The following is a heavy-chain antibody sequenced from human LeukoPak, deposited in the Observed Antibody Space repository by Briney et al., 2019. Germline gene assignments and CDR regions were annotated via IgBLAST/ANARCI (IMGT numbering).Heavy chain of an antibody. CDR2: VSGSGGST. J-gene: IGHJ4*02. CDR3: AKGSCSSTSCYTDY. Sequence: HTGGSLRLSCAASGFTFSSYAMAWVRQAPGKGLDWVSAVSGSGGSTYYADSVKGRSTISRDNSKNTLYLQMNSLRAADTAVYYCAKGSCSSTSCYTDYWGQGTLVTVSS. D-gene: IGHD2-2*02. V-gene: IGHV3-23*01. CDR1: GFTFSSYA.